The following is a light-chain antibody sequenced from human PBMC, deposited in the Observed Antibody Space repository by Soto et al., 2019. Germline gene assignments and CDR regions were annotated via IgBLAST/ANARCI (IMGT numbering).Light chain of an antibody. CDR2: DAS. V-gene: IGKV1-33*01. Sequence: DIQMTQSPSSLSASVGDRVTITCQASQDINNYLNWYQEKPGKPPKLLIYDASNLETGVPSRFSGSGSGTHFTFTISSLQPEDIVTYYCQQYDNLLTFGGGTKVQIK. CDR3: QQYDNLLT. J-gene: IGKJ4*01. CDR1: QDINNY.